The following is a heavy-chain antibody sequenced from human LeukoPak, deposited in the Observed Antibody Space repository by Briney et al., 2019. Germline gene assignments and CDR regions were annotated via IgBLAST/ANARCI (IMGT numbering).Heavy chain of an antibody. CDR1: GFTFSTHA. CDR2: ISSNGGTT. CDR3: ARGSYHYYMDV. D-gene: IGHD3-10*01. J-gene: IGHJ6*03. V-gene: IGHV3-64*01. Sequence: PGGSLRLSCAASGFTFSTHAMYWVRQAPGKVLEYVSAISSNGGTTYYANSVKGRFTISRDNSKNTLNLQMGSLRAEDMAVYYCARGSYHYYMDVWGKGITVTVSS.